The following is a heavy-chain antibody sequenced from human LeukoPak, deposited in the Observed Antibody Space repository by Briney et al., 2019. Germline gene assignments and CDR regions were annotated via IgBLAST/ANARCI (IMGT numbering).Heavy chain of an antibody. CDR2: IRYDGSNK. J-gene: IGHJ3*02. D-gene: IGHD3-22*01. CDR3: ARGYYYDSSGYSDAFDI. V-gene: IGHV3-30*02. CDR1: GFTFSIYG. Sequence: GGSLRLSCTASGFTFSIYGMHWVRQAPGKGLEWVAFIRYDGSNKYYADSVKGRFTISRDNSKNTLYLQMNSLRAEDTAVYYCARGYYYDSSGYSDAFDIWGQGTMVTVSS.